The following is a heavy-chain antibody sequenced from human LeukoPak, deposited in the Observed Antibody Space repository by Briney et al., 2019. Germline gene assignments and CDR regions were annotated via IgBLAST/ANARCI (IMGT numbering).Heavy chain of an antibody. CDR1: GYTFTGYY. CDR3: ARVFANAWIFDYFHY. CDR2: INPNSGGT. D-gene: IGHD2-2*03. J-gene: IGHJ4*02. V-gene: IGHV1-2*02. Sequence: GASVKVSCKASGYTFTGYYMHWVRQAPGQGLEWMGWINPNSGGTNSAQKFQGRVTMTRDTSISTAYMELSRLRSDDTAVYYCARVFANAWIFDYFHYWGQGTLVTVSS.